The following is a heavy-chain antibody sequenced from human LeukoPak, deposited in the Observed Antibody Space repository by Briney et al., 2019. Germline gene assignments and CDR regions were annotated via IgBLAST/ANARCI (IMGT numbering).Heavy chain of an antibody. D-gene: IGHD5-18*01. Sequence: PGGFLRLSCAASGFTFSSYEMNWVRQAPGKGLEWVSYISSCGSTIYYADSVKGRFTISRDNAKNSLYLQMNSLRAEDTAVYYCASETWIQLWFVFDYWGQGTLVTVSS. V-gene: IGHV3-48*03. J-gene: IGHJ4*02. CDR1: GFTFSSYE. CDR3: ASETWIQLWFVFDY. CDR2: ISSCGSTI.